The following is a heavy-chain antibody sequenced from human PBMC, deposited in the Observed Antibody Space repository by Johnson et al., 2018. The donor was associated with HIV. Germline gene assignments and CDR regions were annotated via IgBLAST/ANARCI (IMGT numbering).Heavy chain of an antibody. Sequence: MQLVESGGGLVQPGGSLRLSCAASGFTFSSYGMHWVRQAPGKGLEWVAIISYDGSNKYYADSVKGRFTISIDNSKNTLYLQMNSLRPEDTAVYYCARAPPYYGGYSVSDAFDIWGQGTMVTVSS. CDR2: ISYDGSNK. D-gene: IGHD3-22*01. V-gene: IGHV3-30*03. J-gene: IGHJ3*02. CDR1: GFTFSSYG. CDR3: ARAPPYYGGYSVSDAFDI.